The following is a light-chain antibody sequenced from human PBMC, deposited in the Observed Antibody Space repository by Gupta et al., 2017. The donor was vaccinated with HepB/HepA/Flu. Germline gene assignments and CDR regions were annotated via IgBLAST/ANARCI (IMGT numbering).Light chain of an antibody. J-gene: IGKJ1*01. CDR1: QSVVYTNGIAY. CDR3: MQGTHWPVT. CDR2: RVS. V-gene: IGKV2-30*01. Sequence: DVVMTQSLLSLPVTLGQPASIPCRSSQSVVYTNGIAYLSWFLQRPGQSPRRLIYRVSNRDSGVPDRFSGSGSGTDFTLKISRVEAEDVGVYYCMQGTHWPVTFGQGTKVEI.